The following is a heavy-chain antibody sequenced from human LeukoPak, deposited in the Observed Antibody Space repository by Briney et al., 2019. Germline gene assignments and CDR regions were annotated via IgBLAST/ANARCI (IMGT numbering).Heavy chain of an antibody. CDR3: ARDPSYYYDSSGYLS. V-gene: IGHV1-46*03. Sequence: ASVKVSCKASGYTFTSYYMHWVRQAPGQGLEWMGIINPSGGSTKYAQNFQGRVTMTRDTSTSTVYMELSSLRSEDTAVYYCARDPSYYYDSSGYLSWGQGTLVTVSS. J-gene: IGHJ5*02. D-gene: IGHD3-22*01. CDR2: INPSGGST. CDR1: GYTFTSYY.